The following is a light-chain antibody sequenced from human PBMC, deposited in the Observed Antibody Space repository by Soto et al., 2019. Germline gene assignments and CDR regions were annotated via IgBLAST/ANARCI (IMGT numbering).Light chain of an antibody. Sequence: QSALTQPRSVSGSPGQSVTISCTGTSSDVGGYNSVSWYQQYPGKAPKLMIYDVSKRPSGVPDRFSGSKSGNAASLTLSGLLAEDEADYYCCSYAGTYTWVFGGGTKLTVL. CDR3: CSYAGTYTWV. V-gene: IGLV2-11*01. CDR1: SSDVGGYNS. J-gene: IGLJ3*02. CDR2: DVS.